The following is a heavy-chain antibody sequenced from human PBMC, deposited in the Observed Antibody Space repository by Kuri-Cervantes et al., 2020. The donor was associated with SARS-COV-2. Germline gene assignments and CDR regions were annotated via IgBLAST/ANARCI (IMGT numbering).Heavy chain of an antibody. V-gene: IGHV3-23*01. Sequence: GRSLRISCAGSGFTFSSFAMAWVRQAPGKGLEWISDITDEGADTYFTDSVKGRFTISRDNSKYSLTLQMSSLRAEDTAIYYCVQCSAASHPCYLDYWGQGTLVTVSS. CDR1: GFTFSSFA. CDR3: VQCSAASHPCYLDY. CDR2: ITDEGADT. J-gene: IGHJ4*03. D-gene: IGHD3-10*02.